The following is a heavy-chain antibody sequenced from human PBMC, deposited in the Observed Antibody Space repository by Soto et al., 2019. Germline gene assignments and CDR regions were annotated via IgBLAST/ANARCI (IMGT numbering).Heavy chain of an antibody. CDR2: IIPILGIA. CDR3: ARVRATYYDILTGYAPNDY. Sequence: ASVKVSCKASGGTFSSYTISWVRQAPGQGLEWMGRIIPILGIANYAQKFQGRVTITADKSTSTAYMELSSLRSEDTAVYYCARVRATYYDILTGYAPNDYWGQGTLVTVSS. V-gene: IGHV1-69*02. CDR1: GGTFSSYT. D-gene: IGHD3-9*01. J-gene: IGHJ4*02.